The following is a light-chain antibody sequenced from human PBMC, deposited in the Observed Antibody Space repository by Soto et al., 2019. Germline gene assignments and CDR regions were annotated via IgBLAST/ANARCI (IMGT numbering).Light chain of an antibody. CDR2: AAS. Sequence: DIQMTQSPSSLSASVGDRVTVPCRAGQSIISYLNLYHQKPVKAPKLLIYAASTLQSGVPSRFSGSGSGTDFTLTIPSLPSEDFATYHCQQSYGTPLTFGQGTKVDIK. CDR3: QQSYGTPLT. V-gene: IGKV1-39*01. CDR1: QSIISY. J-gene: IGKJ1*01.